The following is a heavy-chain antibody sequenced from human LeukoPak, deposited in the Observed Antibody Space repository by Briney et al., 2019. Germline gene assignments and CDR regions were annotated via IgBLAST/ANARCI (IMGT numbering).Heavy chain of an antibody. CDR1: GGSISSSSAY. CDR3: VSPRGFSYGYFDY. J-gene: IGHJ4*02. Sequence: NPSETLSLTCTVSGGSISSSSAYWGWIRQPPGKGLEWIGCIYYSKNTYYNPSLKSRVTISADTSKNQFSLTLGSVSATDTAVYYCVSPRGFSYGYFDYWPGNPGHRLL. CDR2: IYYSKNT. V-gene: IGHV4-39*01. D-gene: IGHD5-18*01.